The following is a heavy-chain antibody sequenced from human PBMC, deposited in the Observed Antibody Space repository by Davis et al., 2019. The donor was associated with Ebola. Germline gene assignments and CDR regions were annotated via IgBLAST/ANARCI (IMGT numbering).Heavy chain of an antibody. V-gene: IGHV1-18*01. Sequence: ASVKVSCKASGYTFTSYGISWVRQAPGQGLEWMGWISVYSVKTNYAQKFQGRFSMTRDTSASTAYMELSSLRSEDTAVYYCATGPGIWGAFDIWGQGTMVTVSS. CDR1: GYTFTSYG. J-gene: IGHJ3*02. D-gene: IGHD7-27*01. CDR3: ATGPGIWGAFDI. CDR2: ISVYSVKT.